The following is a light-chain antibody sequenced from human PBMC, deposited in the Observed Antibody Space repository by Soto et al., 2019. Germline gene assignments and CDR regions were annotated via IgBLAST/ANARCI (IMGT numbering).Light chain of an antibody. CDR3: QYYDNYSWT. J-gene: IGKJ1*01. CDR2: KTS. CDR1: QSIGVW. Sequence: DIQLTQSPSTLSASVGDRVTITWRASQSIGVWLTWYQHKPGKAPKFLIYKTSTLESGVPSRFSGSGSGTEFTLTISSLQPDDFATYHCQYYDNYSWTFGQGTKVEIK. V-gene: IGKV1-5*03.